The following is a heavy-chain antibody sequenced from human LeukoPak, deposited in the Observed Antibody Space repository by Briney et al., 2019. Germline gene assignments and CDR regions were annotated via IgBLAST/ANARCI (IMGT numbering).Heavy chain of an antibody. CDR2: ISSSGSTI. CDR3: AKDLDYYDSSGSALDS. D-gene: IGHD3-22*01. V-gene: IGHV3-48*03. J-gene: IGHJ4*02. CDR1: GFTFSSYE. Sequence: EAGGSLRLSCAASGFTFSSYEMNWVRQAPGKGLEWVSYISSSGSTIYYADSVKGRFTISRDNAKNSLYLQMNSLRAEDTAVYYCAKDLDYYDSSGSALDSWGQGTLVSV.